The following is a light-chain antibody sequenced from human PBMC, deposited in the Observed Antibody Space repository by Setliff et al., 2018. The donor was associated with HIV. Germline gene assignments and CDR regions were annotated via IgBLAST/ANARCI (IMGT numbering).Light chain of an antibody. CDR3: SSYAVSNTLP. V-gene: IGLV2-14*03. Sequence: QSVLTQPASVSGSLGQSITISCTGTSSDVGGYSYVSWYQQHPGKAPKLIIYEVRNRPSGVSNRFSASKSGNTASLTISGLQAEDDADYYCSSYAVSNTLPFGTGTKVTVL. J-gene: IGLJ1*01. CDR1: SSDVGGYSY. CDR2: EVR.